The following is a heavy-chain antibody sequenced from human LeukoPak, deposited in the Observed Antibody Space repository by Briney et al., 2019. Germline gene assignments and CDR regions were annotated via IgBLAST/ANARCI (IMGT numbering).Heavy chain of an antibody. CDR1: GFTVSSNY. CDR2: IYSGGST. V-gene: IGHV3-53*01. D-gene: IGHD3-3*01. CDR3: ARGSGLAAFDI. J-gene: IGHJ3*02. Sequence: GGSLRLSCAASGFTVSSNYMSWVRQAPGKGPEWVSVIYSGGSTYYADSVKGRFTIPRDNSKNTLYLQMNSLRAEDTAVYYCARGSGLAAFDIWGQGTMVTVSS.